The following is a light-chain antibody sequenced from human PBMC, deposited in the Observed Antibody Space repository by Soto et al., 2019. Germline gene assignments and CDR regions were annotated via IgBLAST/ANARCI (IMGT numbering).Light chain of an antibody. CDR2: KAS. V-gene: IGKV1-5*03. J-gene: IGKJ2*03. CDR1: QSIHSW. Sequence: DFQMTQSPSTLSASVGDRVTITCRASQSIHSWLAWYQQKPGRTPKLLIYKASTFAAGVPSRFSGSGSGTDFTISITSMQPDDFATYHCQQYNAHPYSFGQGTKLEI. CDR3: QQYNAHPYS.